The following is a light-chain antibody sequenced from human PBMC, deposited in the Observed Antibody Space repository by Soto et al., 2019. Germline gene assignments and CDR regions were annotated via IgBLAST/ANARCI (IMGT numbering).Light chain of an antibody. J-gene: IGKJ2*01. CDR2: DAS. CDR3: QQYNSYSMYT. Sequence: DIQMTQSPSTLSASVGDRVTITCRASQSISSWLAWYQQKPGKAPKLLIYDASSLESGVPSRFSGSGSGTEFPLTISSLQPDDFATYYCQQYNSYSMYTFGPGTKLEIK. V-gene: IGKV1-5*01. CDR1: QSISSW.